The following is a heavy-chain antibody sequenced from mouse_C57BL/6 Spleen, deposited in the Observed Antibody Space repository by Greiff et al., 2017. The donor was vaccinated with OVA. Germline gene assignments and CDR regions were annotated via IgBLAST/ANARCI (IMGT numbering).Heavy chain of an antibody. CDR3: ARSLYSNYFDY. D-gene: IGHD2-5*01. Sequence: EVMLVESGGGLVQPGGSLSLSCAASGFTFTDYYMSWVRQPPGKALEWLGFIRNKANGYTTEYSASVQGRFTISRDNSQSILYLQMNALRAEDSATYYCARSLYSNYFDYWGQGTTLTVSS. CDR1: GFTFTDYY. J-gene: IGHJ2*01. CDR2: IRNKANGYTT. V-gene: IGHV7-3*01.